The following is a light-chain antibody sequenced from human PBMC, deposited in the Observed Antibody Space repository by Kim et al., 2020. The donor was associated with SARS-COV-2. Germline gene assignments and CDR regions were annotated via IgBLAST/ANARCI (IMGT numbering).Light chain of an antibody. CDR3: QQYNSY. CDR2: DAS. J-gene: IGKJ2*01. V-gene: IGKV1-5*01. Sequence: GDRVTITCRASQNVKSWLAWYQQRPGKAPKVLIYDASTLGSGVPSRFSGSGFGTEFTLTISSLQPDDFATYYCQQYNSYFGQGTKLAI. CDR1: QNVKSW.